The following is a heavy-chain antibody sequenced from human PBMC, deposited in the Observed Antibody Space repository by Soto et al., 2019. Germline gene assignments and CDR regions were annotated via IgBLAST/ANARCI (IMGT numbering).Heavy chain of an antibody. CDR3: ARHALRSYPSWFDP. CDR2: IDPSASQT. Sequence: GESLKISCKGSGYSFAGYWITWVRQKPGKGLEWMGRIDPSASQTYYSPSFRGQVTISADKSISTAYLQWSSLKASDTAMYYCARHALRSYPSWFDPWGQGTLVTVSS. CDR1: GYSFAGYW. J-gene: IGHJ5*02. V-gene: IGHV5-10-1*04. D-gene: IGHD3-3*01.